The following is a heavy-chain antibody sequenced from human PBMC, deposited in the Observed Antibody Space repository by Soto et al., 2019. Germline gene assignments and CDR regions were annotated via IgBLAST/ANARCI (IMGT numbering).Heavy chain of an antibody. J-gene: IGHJ6*02. D-gene: IGHD3-10*01. CDR2: IYYSGST. V-gene: IGHV4-30-4*01. CDR3: ARDNVLLWFGDRSPHPYYYYYYGMDV. CDR1: GGSISSGDYY. Sequence: PSETLSLTCTVSGGSISSGDYYWSWIRQPPGKGLEWIGYIYYSGSTYYNPSLKSRVTISVDTSKNQFSLKLSSVTAADTAVYYCARDNVLLWFGDRSPHPYYYYYYGMDVWGQGTTVTVSS.